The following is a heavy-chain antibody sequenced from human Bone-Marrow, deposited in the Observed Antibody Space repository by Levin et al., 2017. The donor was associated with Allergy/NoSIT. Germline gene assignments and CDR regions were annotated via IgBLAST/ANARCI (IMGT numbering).Heavy chain of an antibody. J-gene: IGHJ4*02. V-gene: IGHV3-21*01. CDR3: ARGLRGMATITGVHS. D-gene: IGHD5-24*01. CDR1: GFTFLSYT. CDR2: ISSSSRHI. Sequence: GGSLRLSCAASGFTFLSYTMDWVRQAPGKGLEWVSSISSSSRHIYYADSLKGRFTISRDNAKNSLYLQMSSLRVEDTAVYYCARGLRGMATITGVHSWGQGTLVTVSS.